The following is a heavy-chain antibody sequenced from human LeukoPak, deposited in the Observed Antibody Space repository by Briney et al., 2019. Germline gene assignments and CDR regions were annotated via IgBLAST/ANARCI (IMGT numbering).Heavy chain of an antibody. D-gene: IGHD1-14*01. Sequence: SETLSLTCTVSGYSISSGYYWGWIRQPPGKGLEWIGSIYHSGSTYYNPSLKSRVTISVDTSKNQFSLKLSSVAAADTAVYYCARDRKGFPPYYFDYWGQGTLVTVSS. CDR2: IYHSGST. J-gene: IGHJ4*02. V-gene: IGHV4-38-2*02. CDR3: ARDRKGFPPYYFDY. CDR1: GYSISSGYY.